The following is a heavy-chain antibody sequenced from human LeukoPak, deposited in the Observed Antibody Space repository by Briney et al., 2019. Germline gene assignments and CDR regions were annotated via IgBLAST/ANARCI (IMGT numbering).Heavy chain of an antibody. J-gene: IGHJ4*02. CDR2: TYYTGSA. V-gene: IGHV4-39*01. CDR3: ARHDRLGFDF. CDR1: GRSISRRGDY. D-gene: IGHD3-22*01. Sequence: PAETQSLMCTLCGRSISRRGDYWAWIRQPPGKGLEWIGSTYYTGSAYYNPALKIRVTISLDTSRNQFSLKLSSVTAADTAVYYCARHDRLGFDFWGQGTLVTVSS.